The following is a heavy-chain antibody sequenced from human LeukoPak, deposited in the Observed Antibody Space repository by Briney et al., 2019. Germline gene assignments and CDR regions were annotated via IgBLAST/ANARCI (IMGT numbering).Heavy chain of an antibody. Sequence: KPSETLSLTCTVSGGSISSYYWSWIRQPPGKGLEWIGYIYYSGSTKYNPSLKSRFAISEAASRTRFSLKLNSVTAADTAVYYCARGSRELYYFDYWGQGTLVTVSS. J-gene: IGHJ4*02. CDR3: ARGSRELYYFDY. V-gene: IGHV4-59*01. D-gene: IGHD1-7*01. CDR1: GGSISSYY. CDR2: IYYSGST.